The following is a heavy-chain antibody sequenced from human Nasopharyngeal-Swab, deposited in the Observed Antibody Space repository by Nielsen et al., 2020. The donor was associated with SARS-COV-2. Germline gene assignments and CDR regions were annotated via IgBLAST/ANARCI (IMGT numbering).Heavy chain of an antibody. J-gene: IGHJ6*03. CDR3: ARVFGVVNPYYYCYYMDV. CDR2: IYHSGST. V-gene: IGHV4-38-2*01. CDR1: GYSISSGYY. D-gene: IGHD3-3*01. Sequence: GSLRLSCAVSGYSISSGYYWGWIRQPPGKGLEWIGSIYHSGSTYYNPSLKSRVTISVDTSKNQFSLKLSSVTAADTAVYYCARVFGVVNPYYYCYYMDVWGKGTTVTVSS.